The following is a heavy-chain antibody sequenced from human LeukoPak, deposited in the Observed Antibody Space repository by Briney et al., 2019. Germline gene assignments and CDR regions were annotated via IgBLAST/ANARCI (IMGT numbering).Heavy chain of an antibody. V-gene: IGHV4-39*07. D-gene: IGHD3-3*01. CDR1: GGSTRSSSYY. J-gene: IGHJ4*02. Sequence: SGTLSLTCTVSGGSTRSSSYYWGWIRQPPGKGLEWIGNIYYSGSTYYNPSLKSRVTMSVDTSKNQFSLNLSSMTAADTAVYYCARDSLYNFWSGYYHTTYYFDYWGQGTLVTVSS. CDR2: IYYSGST. CDR3: ARDSLYNFWSGYYHTTYYFDY.